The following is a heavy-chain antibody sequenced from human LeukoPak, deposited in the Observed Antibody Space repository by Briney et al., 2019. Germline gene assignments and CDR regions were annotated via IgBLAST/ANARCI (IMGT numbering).Heavy chain of an antibody. CDR2: INPNSGGT. J-gene: IGHJ4*02. V-gene: IGHV1-2*06. Sequence: ASVKVSCKASGYTFTGYYMHWVRQAPGQGLEWMGRINPNSGGTNYAQKFQGRVTMTRDTSTSTVYMELSSLRSEDTAVYYCARPLGDSSGYSWYFDYWGQGTLVTVSS. D-gene: IGHD3-22*01. CDR3: ARPLGDSSGYSWYFDY. CDR1: GYTFTGYY.